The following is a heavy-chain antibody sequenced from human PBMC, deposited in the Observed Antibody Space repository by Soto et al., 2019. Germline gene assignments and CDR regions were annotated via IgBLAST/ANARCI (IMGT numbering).Heavy chain of an antibody. CDR3: ARGGASVYAKDYYGMDV. D-gene: IGHD2-8*01. J-gene: IGHJ6*02. V-gene: IGHV3-7*03. Sequence: EVQLVESGGGLVQPGGSRRLSCAASGFTFRSYWMSWVRQAPGKGLEWVANIKQDGGEKYYVDSVKGRFTISRDNAKDSLYLQMNSLRAEDTAVYYCARGGASVYAKDYYGMDVWGQGTTVTVSS. CDR2: IKQDGGEK. CDR1: GFTFRSYW.